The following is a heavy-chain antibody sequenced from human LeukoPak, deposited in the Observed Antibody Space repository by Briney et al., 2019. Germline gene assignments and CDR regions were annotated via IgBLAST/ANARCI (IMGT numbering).Heavy chain of an antibody. D-gene: IGHD6-13*01. Sequence: GGSLRLSCAASGFTFSSYEMNWVRQAPGKGLEWVANIKQDGSENYYVDSVEGRFTISRDNAKNSLFLQMNSLRAEDTAVYYCARDGETVAAATTGNWFDPWGQGTLVIVSS. CDR3: ARDGETVAAATTGNWFDP. CDR2: IKQDGSEN. J-gene: IGHJ5*02. CDR1: GFTFSSYE. V-gene: IGHV3-7*01.